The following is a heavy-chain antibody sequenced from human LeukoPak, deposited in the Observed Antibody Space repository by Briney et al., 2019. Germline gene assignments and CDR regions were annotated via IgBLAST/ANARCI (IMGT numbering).Heavy chain of an antibody. V-gene: IGHV4-30-2*01. J-gene: IGHJ4*02. Sequence: TLSLTCAVSGGSISSGGYSWSWIRQPPGKGLEWIGYIYHSGSTYYNPSLKSRVTISVDRSKNQFSLKLSSVTAADTAVYYCARAKGGYSYGSGGPEGYTYYFDYWGQGTLVTVSS. CDR2: IYHSGST. CDR1: GGSISSGGYS. D-gene: IGHD5-18*01. CDR3: ARAKGGYSYGSGGPEGYTYYFDY.